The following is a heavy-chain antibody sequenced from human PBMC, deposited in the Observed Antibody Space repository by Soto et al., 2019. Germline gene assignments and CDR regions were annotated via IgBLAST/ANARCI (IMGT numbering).Heavy chain of an antibody. V-gene: IGHV4-59*08. D-gene: IGHD2-15*01. CDR3: ARALGYCSGGSCYGLINAFDI. J-gene: IGHJ3*02. CDR2: IYYSGST. CDR1: GGSISSYY. Sequence: SETLSLTCTVSGGSISSYYWSWIRQPPGKGLEWIGYIYYSGSTNYNPSLKSRVTISVDTSKNQFSLKLSSVTAADTAVYYCARALGYCSGGSCYGLINAFDIWGQGTMVTVSS.